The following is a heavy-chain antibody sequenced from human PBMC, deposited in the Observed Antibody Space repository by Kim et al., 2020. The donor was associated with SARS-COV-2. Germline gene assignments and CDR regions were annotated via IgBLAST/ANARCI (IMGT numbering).Heavy chain of an antibody. Sequence: SETLSLTCTVSGGSISSSSYYWGWIRQPPGKGLEWIGSIYYSGSTYYNPSLKSRVTISVDTSKNQFSLKLSSVTAADTAVYYCARHSAYYDSSGYHQGLRAVAWFDPWGQGTLVTVSS. CDR3: ARHSAYYDSSGYHQGLRAVAWFDP. CDR2: IYYSGST. J-gene: IGHJ5*02. CDR1: GGSISSSSYY. D-gene: IGHD3-22*01. V-gene: IGHV4-39*01.